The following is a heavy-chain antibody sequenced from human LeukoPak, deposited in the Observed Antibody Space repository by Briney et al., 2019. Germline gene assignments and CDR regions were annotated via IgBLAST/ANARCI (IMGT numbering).Heavy chain of an antibody. CDR3: ARGGKLTYYDILTGYPDAFDI. J-gene: IGHJ3*02. D-gene: IGHD3-9*01. CDR2: KNPNSGNT. Sequence: GASVKVSCKASGYTFTSYDINWVRQATGQGLEWMGWKNPNSGNTGYAQKFQGRVTMTRNTSISTAYMELSSLRSEDTAVYYCARGGKLTYYDILTGYPDAFDIWGQGTMVTVSS. CDR1: GYTFTSYD. V-gene: IGHV1-8*01.